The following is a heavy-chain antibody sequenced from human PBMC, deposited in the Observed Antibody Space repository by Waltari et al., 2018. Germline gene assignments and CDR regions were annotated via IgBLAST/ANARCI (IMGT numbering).Heavy chain of an antibody. CDR1: GFTFGSFW. V-gene: IGHV3-7*01. D-gene: IGHD3-10*01. CDR3: AKTMAGVTDYFDY. J-gene: IGHJ4*02. CDR2: RKKDGTEE. Sequence: EVHLVESGGGLVQPGGSLRLSCAASGFTFGSFWMSWVRQAPGKGRERGANRKKDGTEEYYEDSVRGRFTNSRDNAKNSLYVQMNSLRVEDTAVYYCAKTMAGVTDYFDYWGQGTLVTVS.